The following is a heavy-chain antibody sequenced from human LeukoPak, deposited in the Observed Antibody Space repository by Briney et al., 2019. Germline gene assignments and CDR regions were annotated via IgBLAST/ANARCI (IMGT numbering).Heavy chain of an antibody. D-gene: IGHD2-21*02. Sequence: SESLSLTCTVSGGSISSISYYWGWIRQPPGKGLEWSGNIYYSGSTYYNPSLRSRVTISVDTSKNQFSLKLSSVTAADTAVYYCAGYYCGGDCYPGYFDYWGQGILVTVSS. J-gene: IGHJ4*02. CDR2: IYYSGST. V-gene: IGHV4-39*01. CDR3: AGYYCGGDCYPGYFDY. CDR1: GGSISSISYY.